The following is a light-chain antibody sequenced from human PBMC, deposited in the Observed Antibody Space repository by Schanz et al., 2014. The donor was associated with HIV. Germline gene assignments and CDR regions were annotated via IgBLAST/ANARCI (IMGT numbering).Light chain of an antibody. V-gene: IGLV2-14*03. CDR2: DVS. CDR1: NSDIGGHDY. Sequence: QSALTQPATVSGSPGQSITVSCTGTNSDIGGHDYVSWYQQHPGKAPKLMIYDVSNRPSGVSNRFSGSKSGNTASLTISGLQAEDEADYYCSSYTSSSTLGVFGTGTKLTVL. J-gene: IGLJ1*01. CDR3: SSYTSSSTLGV.